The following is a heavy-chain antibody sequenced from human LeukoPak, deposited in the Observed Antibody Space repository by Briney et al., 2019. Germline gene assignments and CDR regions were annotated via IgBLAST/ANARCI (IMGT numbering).Heavy chain of an antibody. D-gene: IGHD3-22*01. CDR2: INPGDGST. CDR3: ATAPYSSGSFQH. CDR1: GYTSTGYN. J-gene: IGHJ1*01. Sequence: ASVKVSCKASGYTSTGYNIHWVRQAPGQGLEWMGIINPGDGSTSYTQKFQGRVTMTRDTSTSTVFLDLSSLRSEDTAVYYCATAPYSSGSFQHWGQGTLVTVSS. V-gene: IGHV1-46*01.